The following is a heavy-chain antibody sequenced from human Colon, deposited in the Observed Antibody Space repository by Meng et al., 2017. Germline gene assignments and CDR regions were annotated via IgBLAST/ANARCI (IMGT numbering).Heavy chain of an antibody. J-gene: IGHJ4*02. D-gene: IGHD6-19*01. Sequence: GESLKISCAASGFTFSSHKMHWVRQAPGQGLEWVAVISHDESYRFYADSVKGRFTISKDNSKNTVYLQMNSLRGEDTAVYFCAREPTVPGSNDLYYWGQGALVTVSS. CDR1: GFTFSSHK. V-gene: IGHV3-30*04. CDR2: ISHDESYR. CDR3: AREPTVPGSNDLYY.